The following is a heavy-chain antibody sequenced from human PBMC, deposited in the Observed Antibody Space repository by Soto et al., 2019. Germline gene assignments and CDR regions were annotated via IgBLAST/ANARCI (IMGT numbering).Heavy chain of an antibody. CDR1: GFTFRSYA. D-gene: IGHD3-9*01. CDR2: ISGGGGST. J-gene: IGHJ3*02. CDR3: AKDITPHSIHFDWLVDTGDAFDI. V-gene: IGHV3-23*01. Sequence: PGGSLRLSCAASGFTFRSYAMSWVRQAPGKGLEWVSVISGGGGSTYYADSVRGRFTISRDNSKNTLYLQMNSVRAEDTAVYYCAKDITPHSIHFDWLVDTGDAFDIWXQXTMVTVSS.